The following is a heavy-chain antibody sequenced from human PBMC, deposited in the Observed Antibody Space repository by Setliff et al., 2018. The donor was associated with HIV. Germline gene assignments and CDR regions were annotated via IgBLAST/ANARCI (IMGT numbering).Heavy chain of an antibody. Sequence: GGSLRLSCAASGFAFDNYCMTWVRQAPGKGLEWVSAIGGSTGSTYYADSVKGRFTISTDNSKNTLYLQMNSLRAEDTAVYYCASSGSGSYINWFGPWGQGTLVTVSS. CDR1: GFAFDNYC. D-gene: IGHD3-10*01. CDR3: ASSGSGSYINWFGP. CDR2: IGGSTGST. V-gene: IGHV3-23*01. J-gene: IGHJ5*02.